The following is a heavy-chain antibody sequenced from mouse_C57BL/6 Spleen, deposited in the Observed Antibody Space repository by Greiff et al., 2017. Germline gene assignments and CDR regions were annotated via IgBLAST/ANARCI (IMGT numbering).Heavy chain of an antibody. Sequence: EVQLVESGGGLVKPGGSLKLSCAASGFTFSDYGMHWVRQAPEKGLEWVAYISSGSSTIYYADTVKGRFTISRDNAKNTLFLQMTSLRSEDTAMYYCARGPLSYYFDYWGQGTTLTVSS. CDR1: GFTFSDYG. V-gene: IGHV5-17*01. CDR3: ARGPLSYYFDY. J-gene: IGHJ2*01. CDR2: ISSGSSTI.